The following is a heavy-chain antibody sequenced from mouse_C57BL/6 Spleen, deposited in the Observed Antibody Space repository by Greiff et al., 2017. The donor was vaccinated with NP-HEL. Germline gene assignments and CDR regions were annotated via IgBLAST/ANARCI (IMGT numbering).Heavy chain of an antibody. CDR3: ARGTDYYGSSPYYYAMDY. CDR2: INPYNGGT. Sequence: VQLQQSGPVLVKPGASVKMSCKASGYTFTDYYMNWVKQSHGKSLEWIGVINPYNGGTSYNQKFKGKATLTVDKSSSTAYMELNSLTSEDSAVXYCARGTDYYGSSPYYYAMDYWGQGTSVTVSS. CDR1: GYTFTDYY. D-gene: IGHD1-1*01. J-gene: IGHJ4*01. V-gene: IGHV1-19*01.